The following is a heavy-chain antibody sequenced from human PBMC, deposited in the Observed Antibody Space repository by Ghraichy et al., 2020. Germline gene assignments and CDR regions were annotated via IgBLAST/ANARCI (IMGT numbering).Heavy chain of an antibody. D-gene: IGHD1-26*01. CDR2: ISAYNDNT. Sequence: ASVKVSCKASGYTFTSYGISWVRQAPGQGLEWMGWISAYNDNTNYAQKLQGRVTMTTDTSTSTAYMELRSLRSDDTAVYYCARDSMWWELRAFDYWGQGTLVTVSS. V-gene: IGHV1-18*04. J-gene: IGHJ4*02. CDR1: GYTFTSYG. CDR3: ARDSMWWELRAFDY.